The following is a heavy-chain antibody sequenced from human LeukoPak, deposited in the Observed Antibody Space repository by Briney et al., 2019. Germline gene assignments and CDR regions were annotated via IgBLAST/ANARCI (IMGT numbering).Heavy chain of an antibody. CDR1: GYTFNSHY. V-gene: IGHV1-46*02. Sequence: ASVKVSCKASGYTFNSHYMHWVRQAPGQGLEWMGIINPSDGSTTYAQKFQDRVTMTSDMSTSTVYMELSRLSSEDTAVYYCARDSPLIAVAGHFDYWGQGTLVTVSS. CDR2: INPSDGST. J-gene: IGHJ4*02. D-gene: IGHD6-19*01. CDR3: ARDSPLIAVAGHFDY.